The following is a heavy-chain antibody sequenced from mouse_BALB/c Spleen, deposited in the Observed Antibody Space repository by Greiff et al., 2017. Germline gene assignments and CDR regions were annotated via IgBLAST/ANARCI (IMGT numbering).Heavy chain of an antibody. CDR3: ARTYLYAMDY. V-gene: IGHV3-2*02. CDR1: GYSITSDYA. J-gene: IGHJ4*01. CDR2: ISYSGST. D-gene: IGHD5-1*01. Sequence: EVKLMESGPGLVKPSQSLSLTCTVTGYSITSDYAWNWIRQFPGNKLEWMGYISYSGSTSYNPSLKSRISITRDTSKNQFFLQLNSVTTEDTATYYCARTYLYAMDYWGQGTSVTVSS.